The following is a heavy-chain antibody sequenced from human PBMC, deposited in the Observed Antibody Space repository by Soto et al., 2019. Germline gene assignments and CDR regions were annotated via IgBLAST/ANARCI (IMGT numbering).Heavy chain of an antibody. V-gene: IGHV3-23*01. D-gene: IGHD2-15*01. CDR1: GFTLTSYT. CDR2: IKTSDAST. J-gene: IGHJ4*02. CDR3: ARDSGRGGDDY. Sequence: EVQLLESGGGLVQPGGSLRLSCAATGFTLTSYTMNWVRQAPGKGLEWVSAIKTSDASTHYADSVKGRFTISRDSSKNTRHLQMNSLGGEDTAVYYCARDSGRGGDDYWGQGTLVTVSS.